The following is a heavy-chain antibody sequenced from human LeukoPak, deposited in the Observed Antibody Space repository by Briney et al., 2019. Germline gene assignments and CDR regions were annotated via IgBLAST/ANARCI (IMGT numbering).Heavy chain of an antibody. Sequence: SETLSLTCTVSGGSVSSGSYYWSWIRQPPGKGLEWIGSIYYSGSTYYNPSLKSRVTISVDTSKNQFSLKLSSVTAADTAVYYCARHVWFGAYNWFDPWGQGTLVTVSS. CDR1: GGSVSSGSYY. D-gene: IGHD3-10*01. J-gene: IGHJ5*02. CDR3: ARHVWFGAYNWFDP. CDR2: IYYSGST. V-gene: IGHV4-39*01.